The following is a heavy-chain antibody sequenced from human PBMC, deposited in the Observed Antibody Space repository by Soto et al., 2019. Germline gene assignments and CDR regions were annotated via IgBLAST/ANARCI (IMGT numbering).Heavy chain of an antibody. Sequence: QVQLVQSGAEVKKPGSSVKVSCKASGGTFSRYSITWMRQAPGHGLEWIGRIIPIFGIASYAQKFQGRVTITADESTSTAYMELSSLRSDDTAVYYCARGDRDRETGLVPAAIDGMDVWGRGTTVTVSS. CDR2: IIPIFGIA. CDR1: GGTFSRYS. J-gene: IGHJ6*02. CDR3: ARGDRDRETGLVPAAIDGMDV. V-gene: IGHV1-69*02. D-gene: IGHD2-2*01.